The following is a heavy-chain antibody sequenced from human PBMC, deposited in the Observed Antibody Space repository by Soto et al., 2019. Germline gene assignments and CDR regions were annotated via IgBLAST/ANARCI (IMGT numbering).Heavy chain of an antibody. CDR2: ISWNSGGI. D-gene: IGHD3-10*01. CDR3: AKDLRDPWFGELFYYGMDV. Sequence: EVQLVESGGNLVQPGRSLRHSCVASGFTFDDYAMHWVRQVPGKGLEWVSGISWNSGGIGYADSVKGRFTISRDNAKNSLYLQMNSLRAEDTALYYCAKDLRDPWFGELFYYGMDVWGQGTTVTVSS. CDR1: GFTFDDYA. V-gene: IGHV3-9*01. J-gene: IGHJ6*02.